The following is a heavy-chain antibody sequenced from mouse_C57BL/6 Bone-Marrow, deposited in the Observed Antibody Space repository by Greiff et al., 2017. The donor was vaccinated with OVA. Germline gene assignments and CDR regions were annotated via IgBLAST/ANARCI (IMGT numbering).Heavy chain of an antibody. CDR1: GYTFTDYN. CDR2: INPNNGGT. D-gene: IGHD2-5*01. Sequence: VQLQQSGPELVKPGASVKIPCKASGYTFTDYNMDWVKQSHGKSLEWIGDINPNNGGTIYNQKFKGKATLTVDKSSSTAYMELRSLTSEDTAVYYCARRVYSNYSYYFDYWGQGTTLTVSS. CDR3: ARRVYSNYSYYFDY. V-gene: IGHV1-18*01. J-gene: IGHJ2*01.